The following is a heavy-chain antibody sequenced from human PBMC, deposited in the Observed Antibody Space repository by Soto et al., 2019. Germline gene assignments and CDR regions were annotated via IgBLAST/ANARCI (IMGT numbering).Heavy chain of an antibody. J-gene: IGHJ3*02. CDR3: ARGGGVGVAGSAAFDM. D-gene: IGHD3-3*01. CDR1: GYPVTAYY. Sequence: QLHLVQSGAVVKKPGASVTVSCSASGYPVTAYYMHWVRQAPGRGLEWMGGINPATGAAKYTQTSQGRVTMTRDPSTSTVFMELSGLPSEDTAVFYCARGGGVGVAGSAAFDMWGQGTLVTVSS. CDR2: INPATGAA. V-gene: IGHV1-2*02.